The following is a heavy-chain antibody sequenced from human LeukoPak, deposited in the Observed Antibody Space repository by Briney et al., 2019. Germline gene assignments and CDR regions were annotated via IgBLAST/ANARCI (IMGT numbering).Heavy chain of an antibody. CDR1: GVSISGYY. Sequence: SETLSLTCSVSGVSISGYYWNWLRQPPGRGLEWIAYIHYSGSTDYNPSLKSRVTRSVDTSKNQFSLRLRSVTAADTAVYYCARLIHGRVVTAIEHWGQGGLVTVSS. J-gene: IGHJ4*02. D-gene: IGHD2-21*02. V-gene: IGHV4-59*01. CDR3: ARLIHGRVVTAIEH. CDR2: IHYSGST.